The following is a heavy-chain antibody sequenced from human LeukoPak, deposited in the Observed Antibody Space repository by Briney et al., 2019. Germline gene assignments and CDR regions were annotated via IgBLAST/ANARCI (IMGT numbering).Heavy chain of an antibody. Sequence: SETLSLTCAVYGGSFSGYYWSWIRQPPGKGLEWIGEINHSGSTNYNPSLKSRVTISVDTPKNQFSLKLSSVTAADTAVYYCARGPAGIHGLHRGWFDPWGQGTLVTVSS. CDR3: ARGPAGIHGLHRGWFDP. CDR2: INHSGST. J-gene: IGHJ5*02. D-gene: IGHD5-24*01. CDR1: GGSFSGYY. V-gene: IGHV4-34*01.